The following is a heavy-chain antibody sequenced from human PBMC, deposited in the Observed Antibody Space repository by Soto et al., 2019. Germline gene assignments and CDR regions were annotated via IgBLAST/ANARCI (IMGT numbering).Heavy chain of an antibody. CDR3: ARDAGTSGPYSRY. J-gene: IGHJ4*02. V-gene: IGHV1-46*01. D-gene: IGHD1-26*01. Sequence: QVQLVQSGAEVKKPGASVKVSCKASGYTFTNYYMHWVRQAPGQGLEWMGMINPSGGGTDYAQKCRGRVTMTRDTSTRTVSMELSSLRSEDTAVYYCARDAGTSGPYSRYWGQGTLVTVSS. CDR1: GYTFTNYY. CDR2: INPSGGGT.